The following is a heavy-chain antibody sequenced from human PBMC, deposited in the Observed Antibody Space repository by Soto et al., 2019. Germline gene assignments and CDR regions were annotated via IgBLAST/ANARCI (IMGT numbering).Heavy chain of an antibody. CDR2: ISGGGGST. J-gene: IGHJ4*02. V-gene: IGHV3-23*01. CDR1: GFTFSSCA. Sequence: PAASLRLSCAASGFTFSSCAMSWVRQAPWKGLEWVSGISGGGGSTYYADSVKGRLTISRDDSKNTLYLQMNSLRAEDTGVYYCAKRVDYSSSAADYWGKGTLVTVPS. D-gene: IGHD6-6*01. CDR3: AKRVDYSSSAADY.